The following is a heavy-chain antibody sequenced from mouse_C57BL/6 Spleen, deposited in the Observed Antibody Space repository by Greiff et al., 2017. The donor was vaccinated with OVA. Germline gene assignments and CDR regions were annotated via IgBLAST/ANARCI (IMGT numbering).Heavy chain of an antibody. D-gene: IGHD1-1*01. CDR1: GYTFTDYN. Sequence: EVQLQQSGPELVKPGASVKIPCKASGYTFTDYNMDWVKQSHGKSLEWIGDINPNNGGTIYNQKFKGKATLTVDKSSSTAYMELRSLTSEDTAVYYCARSGDYGSSNWYFDVWGTGTTVTVSS. J-gene: IGHJ1*03. CDR2: INPNNGGT. V-gene: IGHV1-18*01. CDR3: ARSGDYGSSNWYFDV.